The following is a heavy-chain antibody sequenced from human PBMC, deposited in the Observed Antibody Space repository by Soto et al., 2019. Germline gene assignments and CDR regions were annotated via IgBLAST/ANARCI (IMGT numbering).Heavy chain of an antibody. CDR1: GGTFSSYA. Sequence: SVKVSCKASGGTFSSYAISWVRQAPGQGLEWMGGIIPIFGTANYAQKFQGRVTITADESTSTAYMELSSLRSEDTAVYYCARGGPATLRFLFDYWGQGTTVTVSS. CDR2: IIPIFGTA. CDR3: ARGGPATLRFLFDY. D-gene: IGHD2-15*01. J-gene: IGHJ4*03. V-gene: IGHV1-69*13.